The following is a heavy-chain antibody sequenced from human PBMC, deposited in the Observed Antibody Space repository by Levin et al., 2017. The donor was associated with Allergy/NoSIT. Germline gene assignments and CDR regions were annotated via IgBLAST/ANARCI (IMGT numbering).Heavy chain of an antibody. Sequence: KVSCKIFGYTFAKYWVGWVRQMPGKGLEWMGIIYYDDSDARYSPSFQGHVTFSVDKSITTAYLHLTNLRASDTAMYFCARRAWGPAGSDPFYFDTWGQGSLVTVSS. V-gene: IGHV5-51*01. J-gene: IGHJ5*02. CDR2: IYYDDSDA. CDR1: GYTFAKYW. D-gene: IGHD3-16*01. CDR3: ARRAWGPAGSDPFYFDT.